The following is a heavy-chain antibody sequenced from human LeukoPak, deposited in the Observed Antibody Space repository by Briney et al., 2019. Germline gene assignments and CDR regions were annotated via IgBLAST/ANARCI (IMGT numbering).Heavy chain of an antibody. Sequence: PGGSLRLSCAASGFTFSSYEMNWVRQAPGKGLEWVSYISSSGSTIYYADSVKGRFTISRDNAKNSLYLQMNSLRAEDTAVYYCARDRTSVAVMFDFWGQGTLVTVSS. V-gene: IGHV3-48*03. CDR3: ARDRTSVAVMFDF. D-gene: IGHD6-19*01. J-gene: IGHJ4*02. CDR1: GFTFSSYE. CDR2: ISSSGSTI.